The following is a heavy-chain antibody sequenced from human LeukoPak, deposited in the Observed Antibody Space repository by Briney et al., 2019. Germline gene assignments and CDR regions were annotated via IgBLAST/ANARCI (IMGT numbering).Heavy chain of an antibody. CDR2: ISSSDNTT. CDR3: ARVHRGYSYGRLDY. Sequence: SGGSLRLSCAASGFAFSDYSMNWVRQAPGKGLEWVSYISSSDNTTHYADSVKGRFTISRDNAKNSLYLEMNSLRDEDTAVYYCARVHRGYSYGRLDYWGQGTLVTVSS. D-gene: IGHD5-18*01. CDR1: GFAFSDYS. V-gene: IGHV3-48*02. J-gene: IGHJ4*02.